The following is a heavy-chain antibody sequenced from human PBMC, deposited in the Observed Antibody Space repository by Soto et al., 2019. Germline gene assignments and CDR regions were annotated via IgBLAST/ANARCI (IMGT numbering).Heavy chain of an antibody. J-gene: IGHJ4*02. D-gene: IGHD2-15*01. Sequence: ASVKVSCKASGYTFTSYGISWVRQAPGQGLEWMGWISAYNGNTNYAQKLQGRVTMTTDTSTSTAYMELRSLRSDDTAVYYCARDGALGPARYCSGGSCYEEGTDYWGRGTLVTVSS. CDR1: GYTFTSYG. CDR2: ISAYNGNT. V-gene: IGHV1-18*04. CDR3: ARDGALGPARYCSGGSCYEEGTDY.